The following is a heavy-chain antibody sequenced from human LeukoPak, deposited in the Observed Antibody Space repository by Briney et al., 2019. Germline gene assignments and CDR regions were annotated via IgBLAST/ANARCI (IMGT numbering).Heavy chain of an antibody. Sequence: GRSLRLSCAASGFTFSDYYMSWIRQAPGKGLEWVSYISRGGSTTYYADSVKDRFTISRDNAKNSLYLQMNSLRAEDTAVYYCVRGVSISSSWYNDIWGQGTMVTVSS. CDR2: ISRGGSTT. J-gene: IGHJ3*02. V-gene: IGHV3-11*01. CDR1: GFTFSDYY. D-gene: IGHD6-13*01. CDR3: VRGVSISSSWYNDI.